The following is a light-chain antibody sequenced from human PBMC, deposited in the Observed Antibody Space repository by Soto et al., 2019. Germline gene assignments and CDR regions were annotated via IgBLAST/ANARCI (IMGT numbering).Light chain of an antibody. J-gene: IGKJ1*01. CDR3: QLYSTYPWT. V-gene: IGKV1-5*01. Sequence: DIQMTQSPSTLSASVGDRVTITCRASQSISSWLAWYQQKPGKAPKVLIFDASSLESGVPSRFSGSGSATEFTLTISSLQPDDFATYYCQLYSTYPWTFGQGTKVEIK. CDR1: QSISSW. CDR2: DAS.